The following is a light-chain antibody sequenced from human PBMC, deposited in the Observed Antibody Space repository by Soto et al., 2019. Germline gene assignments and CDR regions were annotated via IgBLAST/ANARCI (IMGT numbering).Light chain of an antibody. V-gene: IGLV1-47*01. CDR3: AAWDDSLNCLI. CDR1: SSNIGSNY. J-gene: IGLJ2*01. Sequence: QAVVTQPPSASGTPGQRVTISCSGNSSNIGSNYVYWYQQLPGMAPKLLIHRSIQRPSGVPDRFSGSKSGTSASLAISGLRSEDEADYYCAAWDDSLNCLIFGGGTKLTVL. CDR2: RSI.